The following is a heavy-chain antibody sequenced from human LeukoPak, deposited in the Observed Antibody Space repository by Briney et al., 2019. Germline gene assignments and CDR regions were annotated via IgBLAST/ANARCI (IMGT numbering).Heavy chain of an antibody. CDR3: ASRVRVGSDMLALDY. D-gene: IGHD2-21*01. V-gene: IGHV4-59*01. J-gene: IGHJ4*02. CDR2: IYYSGST. CDR1: GGSISSYY. Sequence: SETLSLTCTVSGGSISSYYWSWIRQPPGKGLEWIGYIYYSGSTNYNPSLKGRVTISVETSKNQFSLKLSSVTAADTAVYYWASRVRVGSDMLALDYWGQGTLVTVSS.